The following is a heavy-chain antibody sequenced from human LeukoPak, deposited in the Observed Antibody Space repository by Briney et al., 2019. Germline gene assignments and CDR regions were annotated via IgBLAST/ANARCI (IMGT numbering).Heavy chain of an antibody. J-gene: IGHJ4*02. CDR3: ARRQGNWHYFDY. Sequence: PSETLSLTCTVSGGSISSYYWSWIRQPPGKGLEWIGYIYYSGSTNYNPSLKSRVTISVDTSKNQFSLKLSPVTAADTAVYYCARRQGNWHYFDYWGQGTLVTVSS. CDR1: GGSISSYY. CDR2: IYYSGST. D-gene: IGHD1-1*01. V-gene: IGHV4-59*08.